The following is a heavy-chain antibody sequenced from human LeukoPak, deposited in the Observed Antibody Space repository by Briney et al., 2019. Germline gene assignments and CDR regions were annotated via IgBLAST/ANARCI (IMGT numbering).Heavy chain of an antibody. Sequence: GGSLRLSCAASGFTFSSYSMNWVRQAPGKGLEWVAFMRYDGSNEYYADSVKGRLTISRDNSKNTLYLQMNSLRAEDTAVYYCARDGVSCSSTSCYGGGDYWGQGTLVTVSS. D-gene: IGHD2-2*01. V-gene: IGHV3-30*02. CDR2: MRYDGSNE. CDR3: ARDGVSCSSTSCYGGGDY. CDR1: GFTFSSYS. J-gene: IGHJ4*02.